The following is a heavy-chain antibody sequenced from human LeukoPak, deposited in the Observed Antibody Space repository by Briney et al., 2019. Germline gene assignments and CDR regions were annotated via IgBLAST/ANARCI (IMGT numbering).Heavy chain of an antibody. Sequence: GRSLRLSCAVSGFTFSYSGMHWVRQAPGKGLEWVAVISYDGINKYYADSVKGRFTISRDRSTNTLYLQMNSLRAEDTAVYYCAKDRDAAGYNFWSGYYFGPTFDYWGQGTLVTVSS. J-gene: IGHJ4*02. CDR1: GFTFSYSG. D-gene: IGHD3-3*01. V-gene: IGHV3-30*18. CDR2: ISYDGINK. CDR3: AKDRDAAGYNFWSGYYFGPTFDY.